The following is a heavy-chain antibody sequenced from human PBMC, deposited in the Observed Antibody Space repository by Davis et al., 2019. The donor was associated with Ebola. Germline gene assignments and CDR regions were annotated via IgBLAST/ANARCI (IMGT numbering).Heavy chain of an antibody. V-gene: IGHV3-23*01. Sequence: PGGSLTLSCAASAFTFSSYAMSRVRQAPGKGLEWASAICVSGGSTYYADSVKGRFTIPRDNSKNTLYLQMNSLRAEDTAVYYCAKVDDYVWGSYRSQYFDYWGQGTLVSVSS. D-gene: IGHD3-16*02. CDR1: AFTFSSYA. CDR2: ICVSGGST. J-gene: IGHJ4*02. CDR3: AKVDDYVWGSYRSQYFDY.